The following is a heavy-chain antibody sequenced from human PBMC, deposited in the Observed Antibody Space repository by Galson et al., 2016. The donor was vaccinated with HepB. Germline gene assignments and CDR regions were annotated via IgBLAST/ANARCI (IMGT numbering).Heavy chain of an antibody. CDR1: GFTVSSNY. V-gene: IGHV3-53*01. D-gene: IGHD4-17*01. CDR3: ARENRTYGDYGYDYYGMNV. J-gene: IGHJ6*02. CDR2: IYSGVST. Sequence: SLRLSCAASGFTVSSNYMRWVRQAPGKGLEYVPVIYSGVSTYYADSVKGRFTISRDNSKNTLYLQMNSLRAEDTAVYYRARENRTYGDYGYDYYGMNVWGQGTTVTVSS.